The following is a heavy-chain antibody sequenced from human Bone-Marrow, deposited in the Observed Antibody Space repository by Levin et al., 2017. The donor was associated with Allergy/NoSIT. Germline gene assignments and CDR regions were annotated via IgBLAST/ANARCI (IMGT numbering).Heavy chain of an antibody. CDR1: GITLSSYA. J-gene: IGHJ4*02. CDR2: ISAGGGST. CDR3: AKDIGTDYDFWTGCDY. V-gene: IGHV3-23*01. D-gene: IGHD3-3*01. Sequence: GESLKISCAASGITLSSYAMNWVRQAPGKGLECVSRISAGGGSTYYADSVKGRFTISRDNSKDTLYLQMNTLRAEDTAVYYCAKDIGTDYDFWTGCDYWGQGTLVTVSS.